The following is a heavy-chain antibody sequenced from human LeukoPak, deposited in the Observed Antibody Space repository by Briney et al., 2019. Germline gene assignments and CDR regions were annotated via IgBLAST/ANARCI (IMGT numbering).Heavy chain of an antibody. J-gene: IGHJ4*02. V-gene: IGHV4-34*01. CDR2: INHSGST. CDR3: ARGQHYYDSSGYYPPLGY. Sequence: SETLSLTCAVYGGSFSGYYWSWIRQPPGKGLEWIGEINHSGSTNYNPSLESRVTISVDTSKNQFSLKLSSVTAADTAVYYCARGQHYYDSSGYYPPLGYWGQGTLVTVSS. CDR1: GGSFSGYY. D-gene: IGHD3-22*01.